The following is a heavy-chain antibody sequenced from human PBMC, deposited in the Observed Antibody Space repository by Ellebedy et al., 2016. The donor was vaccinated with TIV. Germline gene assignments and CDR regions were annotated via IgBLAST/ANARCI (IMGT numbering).Heavy chain of an antibody. CDR2: ISNTGGRT. CDR3: EKGRGGGSNSSAPRYYFDY. CDR1: GFTFSSYA. V-gene: IGHV3-23*01. J-gene: IGHJ4*02. Sequence: PGGSLRLSCAASGFTFSSYAMSWVRQAPGKGLEWVSNISNTGGRTYYADSVEGRFTITRDNSKKTLYLQMNSLRAEDPAVYYCEKGRGGGSNSSAPRYYFDYWGLGTLVTVSS. D-gene: IGHD3-22*01.